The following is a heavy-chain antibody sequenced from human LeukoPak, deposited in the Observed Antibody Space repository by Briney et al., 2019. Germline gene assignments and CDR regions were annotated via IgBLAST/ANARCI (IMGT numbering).Heavy chain of an antibody. V-gene: IGHV1-69*01. CDR1: GGTFSSYA. CDR3: ASYPRGGSGYDY. CDR2: IIPIFGTA. D-gene: IGHD2-15*01. Sequence: SVKVSCKASGGTFSSYAISWVRQAPGQGLEWMGGIIPIFGTANYAQKFQGRVTITADESTSTAYMELSSLRSEDTAVYYCASYPRGGSGYDYWGQGTLVTVCS. J-gene: IGHJ4*02.